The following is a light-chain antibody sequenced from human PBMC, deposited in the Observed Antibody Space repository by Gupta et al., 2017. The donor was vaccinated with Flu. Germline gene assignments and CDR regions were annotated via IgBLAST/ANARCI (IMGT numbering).Light chain of an antibody. J-gene: IGKJ1*01. CDR1: QGISNY. Sequence: DIQLTPSPASLSASVGDRVTITCRTSQGISNYLAWYQQKPGKVPKLLIYAASTLQSGVPSRFSGSGSGTDFTLTISSLQPEDVATYYCQKYNSAPRTFGQGTKVEIK. CDR2: AAS. V-gene: IGKV1-27*01. CDR3: QKYNSAPRT.